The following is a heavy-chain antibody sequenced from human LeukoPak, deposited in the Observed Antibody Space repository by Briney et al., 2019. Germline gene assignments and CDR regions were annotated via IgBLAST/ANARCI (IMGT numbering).Heavy chain of an antibody. Sequence: GGSLRLSCAASGFTFSNNYMSWIRQTPGKGLEWVSYISSSSSYTNYADSVKGRFTISRDNANNSLYLQMNSLRAADTAVYYCARRSFYGDYVGWFDPWGQGTLVTVSS. J-gene: IGHJ5*02. D-gene: IGHD4-17*01. CDR2: ISSSSSYT. CDR3: ARRSFYGDYVGWFDP. V-gene: IGHV3-11*03. CDR1: GFTFSNNY.